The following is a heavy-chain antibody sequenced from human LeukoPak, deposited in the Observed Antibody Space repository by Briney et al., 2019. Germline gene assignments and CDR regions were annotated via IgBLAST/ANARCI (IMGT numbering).Heavy chain of an antibody. Sequence: SETLSLTYAVYGGSFSGYYWSWIRQPPGKGLEWIGEINHSGSTNYNPSLKSRVTISVDTSKNQFSLKLSSVTAADTAVYYCARVDGDYVIDYWGQGTLVTVSS. CDR1: GGSFSGYY. J-gene: IGHJ4*02. V-gene: IGHV4-34*01. CDR2: INHSGST. CDR3: ARVDGDYVIDY. D-gene: IGHD4-17*01.